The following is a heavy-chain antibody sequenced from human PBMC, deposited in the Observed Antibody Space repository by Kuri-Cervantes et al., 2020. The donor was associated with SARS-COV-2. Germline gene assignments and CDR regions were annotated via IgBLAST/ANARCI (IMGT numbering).Heavy chain of an antibody. J-gene: IGHJ6*02. CDR2: ISYDGSNK. CDR1: GFTFSSYA. CDR3: ARDQGLYSSSSHPEGYYYGMDV. Sequence: GESLKISCAASGFTFSSYAMHWVRQAPGKGLEWVAVISYDGSNKYYADSVKGRFTISRDNSKNTLYLQMNSLRAEDTAVYYCARDQGLYSSSSHPEGYYYGMDVWGQGITVTVSS. V-gene: IGHV3-30-3*01. D-gene: IGHD6-6*01.